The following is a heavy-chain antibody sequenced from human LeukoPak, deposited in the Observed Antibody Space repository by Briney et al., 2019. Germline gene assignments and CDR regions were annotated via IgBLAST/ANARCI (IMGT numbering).Heavy chain of an antibody. CDR1: GYTFTSYG. CDR2: SSAYNGNR. J-gene: IGHJ6*02. CDR3: ARDARGDYVQYYYYGMDV. Sequence: ASVKVSCKASGYTFTSYGISWVRQAPGQGLEWMGWSSAYNGNRNYAQNFQGRVTMTTDTSTSTAYMELRSLRSDDTAVYYCARDARGDYVQYYYYGMDVWGQGTTVTVSS. D-gene: IGHD4-17*01. V-gene: IGHV1-18*01.